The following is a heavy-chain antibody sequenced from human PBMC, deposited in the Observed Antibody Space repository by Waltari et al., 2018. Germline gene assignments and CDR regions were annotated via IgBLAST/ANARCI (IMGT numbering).Heavy chain of an antibody. V-gene: IGHV3-74*01. J-gene: IGHJ4*02. CDR2: INNAGSHT. D-gene: IGHD1-26*01. CDR3: ARGGAGAIDY. CDR1: GFTFNEHW. Sequence: EVQLAESGGRLVQPGGSLRLSCAASGFTFNEHWIHWVRQAPGKGLLWVSYINNAGSHTTYADSVKGRFTVSRDNARNTLYLQMNSLRAEDTSVYYCARGGAGAIDYWGPGTLVTVSS.